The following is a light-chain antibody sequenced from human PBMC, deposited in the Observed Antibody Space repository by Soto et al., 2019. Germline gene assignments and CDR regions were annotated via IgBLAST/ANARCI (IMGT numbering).Light chain of an antibody. CDR2: DVS. Sequence: QSALTRPRSVSGSPGQSGTIAFTGTGSDVGGYNYVSWYQQHPGKAPKLMIYDVSKRPSGVPDRFSGSKSGNTASLTISGLQAEDEADYYCCSYAGSYTYVFGTGTKVTVL. V-gene: IGLV2-11*01. CDR3: CSYAGSYTYV. J-gene: IGLJ1*01. CDR1: GSDVGGYNY.